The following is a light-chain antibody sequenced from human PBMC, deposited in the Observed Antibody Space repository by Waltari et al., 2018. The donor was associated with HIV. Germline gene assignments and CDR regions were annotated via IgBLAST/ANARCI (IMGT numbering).Light chain of an antibody. J-gene: IGLJ2*01. Sequence: QSVLIQQPSLSGTHGQSVTISCSGNNSNLGSNYVYWYQQLPGTAPKLPLYRNDQRPSGVPGRFSGSKSGTSASLAISGLRSEDEADYYCTAWDDSLSGPVFCGGTKVTVL. CDR2: RND. V-gene: IGLV1-47*01. CDR3: TAWDDSLSGPV. CDR1: NSNLGSNY.